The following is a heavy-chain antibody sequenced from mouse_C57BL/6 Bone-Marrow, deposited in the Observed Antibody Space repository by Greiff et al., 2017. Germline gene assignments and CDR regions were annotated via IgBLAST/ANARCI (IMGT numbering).Heavy chain of an antibody. CDR2: IYPSDSET. D-gene: IGHD1-1*01. CDR3: ARGTTVVARYAMDY. CDR1: GYTFTSYW. J-gene: IGHJ4*01. V-gene: IGHV1-61*01. Sequence: VQLQQPGAELVRPGSSVKLSCKASGYTFTSYWMDWVKQRPGQGLEWIGNIYPSDSETHYNQKFKDKATLPVDKSSSTAYMQLSSLTSEDSAVYYCARGTTVVARYAMDYWGQGTSVTVSS.